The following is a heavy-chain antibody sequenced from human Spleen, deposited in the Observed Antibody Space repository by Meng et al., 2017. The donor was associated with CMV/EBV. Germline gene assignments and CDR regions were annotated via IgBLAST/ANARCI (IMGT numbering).Heavy chain of an antibody. CDR3: AREWELRRGGMDV. CDR1: GFTFSNYD. D-gene: IGHD1-26*01. J-gene: IGHJ6*02. Sequence: GESLKISCAASGFTFSNYDMNWVRQAPGKGLEWVAVISYDGSNKYYADSVKGRFTISRDNSKNTLYLQMNSLRAEDTAVYYCAREWELRRGGMDVWGQGTTVTVSS. CDR2: ISYDGSNK. V-gene: IGHV3-30*03.